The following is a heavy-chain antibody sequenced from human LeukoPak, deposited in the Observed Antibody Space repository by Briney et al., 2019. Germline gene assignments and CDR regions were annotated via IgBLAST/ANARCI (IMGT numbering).Heavy chain of an antibody. D-gene: IGHD3-16*02. CDR1: GFTVSSNY. CDR2: IYSGGST. V-gene: IGHV3-66*01. J-gene: IGHJ4*02. Sequence: GGSLRLSCAASGFTVSSNYMSWVRQASGKGLEWVSVIYSGGSTYYADSVKGRFTISRDNSKNTLYLQMNSLRAEDTAVYYCARELKGDYVWGSYRYLDYWGQGTLVTVSS. CDR3: ARELKGDYVWGSYRYLDY.